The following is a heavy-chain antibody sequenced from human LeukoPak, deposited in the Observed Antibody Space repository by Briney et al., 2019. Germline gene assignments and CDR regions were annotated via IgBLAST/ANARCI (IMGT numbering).Heavy chain of an antibody. CDR3: ARCYAPYYYDSSGYYSV. V-gene: IGHV1-18*01. CDR2: ISAYNGNT. Sequence: ASVKVSCKASGYTFTSYGISWVRQAPGQGLEWMGWISAYNGNTNYAQKLQGRVNMTTDTSTSTAYMELRSLRSDDTAVYYCARCYAPYYYDSSGYYSVWGQGTLVTVSS. CDR1: GYTFTSYG. J-gene: IGHJ4*02. D-gene: IGHD3-22*01.